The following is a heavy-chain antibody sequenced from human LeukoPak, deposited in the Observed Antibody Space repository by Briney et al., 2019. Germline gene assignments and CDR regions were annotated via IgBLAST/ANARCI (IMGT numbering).Heavy chain of an antibody. D-gene: IGHD3-10*01. CDR1: GYTFTSYG. CDR2: ISAYNGNT. V-gene: IGHV1-18*01. Sequence: ASVKVSCTASGYTFTSYGISWVRQAPGQGLEWMGWISAYNGNTNYAQKLRGRVTMTTDTSTSTAYMELRSLRSDDTAVYYCARDNYGSGSYYATDSWFDPWGQGTLVTVSP. J-gene: IGHJ5*02. CDR3: ARDNYGSGSYYATDSWFDP.